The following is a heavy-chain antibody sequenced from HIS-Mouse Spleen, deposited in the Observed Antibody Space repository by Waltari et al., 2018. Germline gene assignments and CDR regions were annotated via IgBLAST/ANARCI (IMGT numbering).Heavy chain of an antibody. V-gene: IGHV4-39*07. CDR1: GGSISSSSYY. CDR2: IYSSGST. D-gene: IGHD6-13*01. Sequence: QLQLQESGPGLVKPSETLSLTCTVSGGSISSSSYYWGWIRQPPGKGLEGIGSIYSSGSTCYNPSLKSRVTISVDTSKNQFSLKLSSVTAADTAVYYCAREIPYSSSWYDWYFDLWGRGTLVTVSS. CDR3: AREIPYSSSWYDWYFDL. J-gene: IGHJ2*01.